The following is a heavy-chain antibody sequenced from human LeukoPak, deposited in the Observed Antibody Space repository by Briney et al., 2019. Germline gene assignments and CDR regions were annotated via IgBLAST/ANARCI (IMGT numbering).Heavy chain of an antibody. J-gene: IGHJ5*02. D-gene: IGHD6-13*01. CDR2: IYYSGST. CDR1: GGSISSSSYY. CDR3: ARHESSSWYSFWAPNWFDP. Sequence: SETLSLTCTVSGGSISSSSYYWGWIRQPPGKGLEWIGSIYYSGSTYYNPSLKSRVTISVDTSKNQFSLKLSSVTAADTAVYYCARHESSSWYSFWAPNWFDPWGQGTLVTVSS. V-gene: IGHV4-39*01.